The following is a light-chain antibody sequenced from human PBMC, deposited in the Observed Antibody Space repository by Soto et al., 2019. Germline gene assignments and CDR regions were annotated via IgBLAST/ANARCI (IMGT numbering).Light chain of an antibody. V-gene: IGKV3-15*01. CDR3: RQYNNLPRT. Sequence: EIVMTQSPATLSVSPGESATLSCRASQSVSRNLAWYQQKPGQAPRLLMYDASTRATGIPVRFSGSGSGTEFTLTISSLQSEDLAVYYCRQYNNLPRTFCRGTQAEIK. J-gene: IGKJ4*02. CDR1: QSVSRN. CDR2: DAS.